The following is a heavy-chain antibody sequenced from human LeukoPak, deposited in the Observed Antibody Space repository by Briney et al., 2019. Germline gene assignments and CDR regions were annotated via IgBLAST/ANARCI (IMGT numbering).Heavy chain of an antibody. D-gene: IGHD6-6*01. J-gene: IGHJ4*03. CDR1: GGSVSNYY. V-gene: IGHV4-59*08. CDR2: VYYTGST. CDR3: ARHFAYSSSSYFDY. Sequence: SENLSLTCSVSGGSVSNYYWSWSRQPPGKGLEWIGYVYYTGSTNYNPSLKSRVTMFEDKSKNQFSLRLYSVTVADTAVYYCARHFAYSSSSYFDYWGKGSLVTVSS.